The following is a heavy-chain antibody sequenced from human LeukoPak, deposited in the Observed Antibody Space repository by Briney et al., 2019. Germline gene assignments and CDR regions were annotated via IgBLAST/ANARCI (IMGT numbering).Heavy chain of an antibody. CDR2: IKQDGSEK. Sequence: GGSLRLSCAASGFTFSSYWMSWVRQAPGKGLEWVANIKQDGSEKYYVDPMKGRSTISRDYDNQSPYLQMRTLRAEDTAVYYCAPPPIAATGNWGQGTLVTVSS. V-gene: IGHV3-7*01. CDR3: APPPIAATGN. CDR1: GFTFSSYW. D-gene: IGHD6-13*01. J-gene: IGHJ4*02.